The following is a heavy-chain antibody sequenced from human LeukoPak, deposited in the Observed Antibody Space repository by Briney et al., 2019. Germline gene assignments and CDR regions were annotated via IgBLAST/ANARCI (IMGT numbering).Heavy chain of an antibody. Sequence: PGGSLRLSCAAPGFTFSNYWMNWVRQAPGKGLDWVANIKQDGSEKYYVDSVKGRFTISRDNAKNSLYLQMNSLRAEDTAVYHCARGTRAAFDIWGQGTTVTVSS. V-gene: IGHV3-7*01. D-gene: IGHD2-2*01. CDR1: GFTFSNYW. CDR3: ARGTRAAFDI. J-gene: IGHJ3*02. CDR2: IKQDGSEK.